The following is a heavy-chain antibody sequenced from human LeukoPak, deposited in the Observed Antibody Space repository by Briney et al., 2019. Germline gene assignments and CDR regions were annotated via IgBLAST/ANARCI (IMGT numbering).Heavy chain of an antibody. V-gene: IGHV4-4*07. CDR3: ASNGDYWDAFDI. J-gene: IGHJ3*02. CDR1: GGFISSYY. D-gene: IGHD4-17*01. CDR2: IYTSGST. Sequence: SETLSLTCTVSGGFISSYYWSWIRQPAGKGLEWIGRIYTSGSTNYNPSLKSRVTMSVDTSKNQFSLKLSSVTAADTAVYYCASNGDYWDAFDIWGQGTMVTVSS.